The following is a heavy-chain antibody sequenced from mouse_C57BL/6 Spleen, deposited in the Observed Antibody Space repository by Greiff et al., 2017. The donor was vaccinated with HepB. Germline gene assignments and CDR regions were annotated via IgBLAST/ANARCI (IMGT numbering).Heavy chain of an antibody. CDR1: GYTFTSYW. Sequence: VQLQQSGAELVMPGASVKLSCKASGYTFTSYWMHWVKQRPGQGLEWIGEIDPSDSYTNYNQKFKGKSTLTVDKSSSTAYMQLSSLTSEDSAVYYCASSFITTVVDYWGQGTTLTVSS. CDR3: ASSFITTVVDY. J-gene: IGHJ2*01. D-gene: IGHD1-1*01. CDR2: IDPSDSYT. V-gene: IGHV1-69*01.